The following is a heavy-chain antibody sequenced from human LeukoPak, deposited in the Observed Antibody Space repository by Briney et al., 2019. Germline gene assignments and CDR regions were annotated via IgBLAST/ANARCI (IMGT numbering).Heavy chain of an antibody. Sequence: GGSLRLSCAASGFTFSSYWMSWVRRAPGKGLEWVANIKQDGSEKYYVDSVKGRFTISRDNAKNSLYLQMNSLRTEDTAFYYCARDHDSSGYNFDYCGQGTLVTVSS. CDR3: ARDHDSSGYNFDY. D-gene: IGHD3-22*01. J-gene: IGHJ4*02. CDR2: IKQDGSEK. V-gene: IGHV3-7*03. CDR1: GFTFSSYW.